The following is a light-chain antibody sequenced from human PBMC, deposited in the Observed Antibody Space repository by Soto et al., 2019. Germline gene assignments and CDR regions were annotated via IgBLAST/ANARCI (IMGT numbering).Light chain of an antibody. V-gene: IGKV3-15*01. Sequence: EIVMTQSPATLSVSPGERATLSCRASQSISSNLAWYQQKPGQAPRLLIYGASSRATGFPARFSGSGSGTEFTLTISSLQSEDFGIYYCHQYNNWPPAFGQGTRLEIK. CDR2: GAS. CDR3: HQYNNWPPA. CDR1: QSISSN. J-gene: IGKJ5*01.